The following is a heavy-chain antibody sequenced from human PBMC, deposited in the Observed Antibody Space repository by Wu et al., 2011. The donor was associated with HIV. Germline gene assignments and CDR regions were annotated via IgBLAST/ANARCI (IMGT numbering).Heavy chain of an antibody. D-gene: IGHD1-26*01. CDR2: IIPIFGTA. CDR3: ARARLKWELRAAFDI. CDR1: GGTFNSYG. V-gene: IGHV1-69*14. J-gene: IGHJ3*02. Sequence: QVQLVQSGAAVKKPGSSVKVSCKASGGTFNSYGITWVRQAPGQGLEWMGGIIPIFGTANYAQKFQGRVTITADKSTSTAYMELSSLRSEDTAMYYCARARLKWELRAAFDIWGQGTMVTVSS.